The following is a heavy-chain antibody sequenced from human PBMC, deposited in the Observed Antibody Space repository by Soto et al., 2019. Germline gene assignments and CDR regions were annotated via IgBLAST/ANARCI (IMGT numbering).Heavy chain of an antibody. D-gene: IGHD1-1*01. J-gene: IGHJ4*02. CDR2: ISAHNGNT. Sequence: QVHLVQSGAEVKKPGASVKVSCKGSGYAFTTYGITWVRQAPGQGLESMGWISAHNGNTNYAQKLQGRGTVTRDTSTSTAYMELRSLRSDDTAVYYCARGRYGDYWGQGALVTVSS. V-gene: IGHV1-18*01. CDR3: ARGRYGDY. CDR1: GYAFTTYG.